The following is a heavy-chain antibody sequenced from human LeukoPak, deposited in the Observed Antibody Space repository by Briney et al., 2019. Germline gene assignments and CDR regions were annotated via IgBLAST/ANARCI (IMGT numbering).Heavy chain of an antibody. J-gene: IGHJ4*02. D-gene: IGHD4-11*01. CDR2: IYTGGST. Sequence: PGGSLRLSCAASGFTVSSNYMSWVRQAPGKGLEWVSVIYTGGSTYCADSVKGRFTISRDNAKNSLYLQMNSLRAEDTAVYYCARGTRQSSNHYFDYWGQGTLVTVSS. CDR1: GFTVSSNY. V-gene: IGHV3-53*01. CDR3: ARGTRQSSNHYFDY.